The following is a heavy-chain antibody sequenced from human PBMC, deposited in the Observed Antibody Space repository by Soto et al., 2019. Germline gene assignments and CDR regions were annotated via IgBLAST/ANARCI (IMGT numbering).Heavy chain of an antibody. Sequence: SLNVSCNASGGTFSSYAISWVRQAPGQGLEWMGGIIPIFGTANYAKKFQGRVTITADKSTSTAYMELSSLRSEDTAVYYCARGRCGGDCYSGHXWGQGTLVTVSX. J-gene: IGHJ4*02. CDR2: IIPIFGTA. CDR1: GGTFSSYA. V-gene: IGHV1-69*06. D-gene: IGHD2-21*02. CDR3: ARGRCGGDCYSGHX.